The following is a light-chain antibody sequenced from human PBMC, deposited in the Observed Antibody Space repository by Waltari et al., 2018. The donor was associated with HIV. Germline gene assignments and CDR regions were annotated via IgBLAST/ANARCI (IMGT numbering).Light chain of an antibody. CDR1: QSVLHSSNKKNS. CDR2: WAS. Sequence: DIVMTQSPDSLAVSLCERATINCKSSQSVLHSSNKKNSLAWYQLKQGQPPKLLIYWASTRESGVPDRFSGSGSGTDCTRTISSLQAEDVAVNYCQQYDSTPWTFGQGTKVENK. CDR3: QQYDSTPWT. V-gene: IGKV4-1*01. J-gene: IGKJ1*01.